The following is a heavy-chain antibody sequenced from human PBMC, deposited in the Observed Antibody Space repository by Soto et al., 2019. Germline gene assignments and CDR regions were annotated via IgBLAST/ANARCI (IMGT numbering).Heavy chain of an antibody. CDR2: INHSGST. CDR3: AKGCCTSSSCRGIFDY. D-gene: IGHD2-2*01. CDR1: GGSFSGYY. Sequence: SETLSLTCAVYGGSFSGYYWSWIRQPPGKGLEWIGEINHSGSTNYNPSLKSRVTISVDTSKNTLYLQMNSLRAEDAAKYYCAKGCCTSSSCRGIFDYWGQGALVTVSS. V-gene: IGHV4-34*01. J-gene: IGHJ4*02.